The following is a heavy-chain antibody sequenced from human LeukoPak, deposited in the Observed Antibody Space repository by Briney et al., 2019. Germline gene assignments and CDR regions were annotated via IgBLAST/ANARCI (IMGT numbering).Heavy chain of an antibody. V-gene: IGHV1-8*01. CDR3: ASKYYDFWRMNPRDAFDI. J-gene: IGHJ3*02. CDR1: GYTLTSYD. Sequence: RVASVKVSCKASGYTLTSYDINWVRQATGQGLEWMGWMNPNSGKTGYAQKFQGRVTITADESTSTAYMELSSLRSEDTAVYYCASKYYDFWRMNPRDAFDIWGQGTMVTVSS. D-gene: IGHD3-3*01. CDR2: MNPNSGKT.